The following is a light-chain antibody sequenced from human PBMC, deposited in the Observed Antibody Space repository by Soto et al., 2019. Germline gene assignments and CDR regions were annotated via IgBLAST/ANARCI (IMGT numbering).Light chain of an antibody. CDR1: PSDIGAYNY. CDR3: CSYAGSSYVV. CDR2: EVM. J-gene: IGLJ2*01. Sequence: QSALTQPRSVSGSPGQSVTISCTGTPSDIGAYNYVSWYQQHPGKAPKLMIYEVMRRPSGVPDRFSASKSGNTASLTISGLQAEDEADYYCCSYAGSSYVVFGGGTKLTVL. V-gene: IGLV2-11*01.